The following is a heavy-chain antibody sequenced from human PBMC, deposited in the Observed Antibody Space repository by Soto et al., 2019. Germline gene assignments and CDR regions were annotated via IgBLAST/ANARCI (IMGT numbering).Heavy chain of an antibody. V-gene: IGHV1-24*01. CDR3: ATSHYDILTGYYHGWFGFDY. J-gene: IGHJ4*02. D-gene: IGHD3-9*01. Sequence: ASVKVSCKVSGYTLTELSMHWVRQAPGKGLEWMGGFDPEDGETIYAQKFQGRVTMTEDTSTDTAYMELSSLRSEDTAVYYCATSHYDILTGYYHGWFGFDYWGQGTLVTVSS. CDR2: FDPEDGET. CDR1: GYTLTELS.